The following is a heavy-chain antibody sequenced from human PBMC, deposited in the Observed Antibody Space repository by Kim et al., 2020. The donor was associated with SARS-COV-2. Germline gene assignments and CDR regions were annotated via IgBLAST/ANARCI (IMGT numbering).Heavy chain of an antibody. V-gene: IGHV4-39*01. D-gene: IGHD4-17*01. J-gene: IGHJ5*02. CDR1: GGSISSSISY. Sequence: SETLCLTCSVSGGSISSSISYWGWLRQPPGMGLEWIGSLSYSGRTYYNPSLKSRVTISVDTSKNQFSLTLSPVTAADTAVYYCAGLYAYNCFDPWGQGTMVTVSS. CDR3: AGLYAYNCFDP. CDR2: LSYSGRT.